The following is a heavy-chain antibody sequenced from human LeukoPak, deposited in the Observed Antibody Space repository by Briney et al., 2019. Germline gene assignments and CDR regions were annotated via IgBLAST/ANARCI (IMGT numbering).Heavy chain of an antibody. J-gene: IGHJ5*02. D-gene: IGHD3-3*01. V-gene: IGHV1-8*01. CDR1: GYTFTSYD. CDR2: MNPNSGNT. Sequence: ASVKVSCKASGYTFTSYDINWVRQATGQGLEWMGWMNPNSGNTGYAQKFQGRVTMTRNTSISTAYMELSSLRSEDTAVYYCARDLLVRFLEWFPRFDPWGQGTLVTVSS. CDR3: ARDLLVRFLEWFPRFDP.